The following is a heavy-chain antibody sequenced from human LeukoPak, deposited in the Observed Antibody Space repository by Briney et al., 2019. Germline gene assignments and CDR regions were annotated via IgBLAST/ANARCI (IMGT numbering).Heavy chain of an antibody. CDR1: GYTFSNYG. CDR2: ISSYNDNT. CDR3: ARRFHYYDSSGYSSHPDY. Sequence: ASVKVSCKASGYTFSNYGISWVRQAPGQGLEWMGWISSYNDNTNYAQKLQGRVTMTTDTSTSTAYMELRSLRSDDTAVYYCARRFHYYDSSGYSSHPDYWGQGTLVTVSS. V-gene: IGHV1-18*01. D-gene: IGHD3-22*01. J-gene: IGHJ4*02.